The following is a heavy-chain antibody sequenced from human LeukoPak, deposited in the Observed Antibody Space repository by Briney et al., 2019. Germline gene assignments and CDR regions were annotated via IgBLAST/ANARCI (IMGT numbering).Heavy chain of an antibody. Sequence: VQPGRSLRLSCAASGFTFSSYGMHWVRQAPGKGLEWVAVISYDGSNKYYADSVKGRFTISRDNSKNTLYLQMNSLRAEDTAVYYCAKPGLRYFDWLFPFDYWGQGTLVTVSS. J-gene: IGHJ4*02. CDR3: AKPGLRYFDWLFPFDY. CDR2: ISYDGSNK. CDR1: GFTFSSYG. V-gene: IGHV3-30*18. D-gene: IGHD3-9*01.